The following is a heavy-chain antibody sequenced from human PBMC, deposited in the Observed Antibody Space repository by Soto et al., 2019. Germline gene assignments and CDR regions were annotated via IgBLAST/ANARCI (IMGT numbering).Heavy chain of an antibody. V-gene: IGHV3-23*01. Sequence: EVQLLESGGGLVQPGGSLRLSCAASGFTFSSYAMSWVRQAPGKGLEWASGISGSGGSTYCADSVKGRSTISRDKYKNTLYLQANSLRAEDTAVYYCAKERGYNYGYDAMDVWGQGTTVTVSS. CDR1: GFTFSSYA. CDR2: ISGSGGST. CDR3: AKERGYNYGYDAMDV. D-gene: IGHD5-18*01. J-gene: IGHJ6*02.